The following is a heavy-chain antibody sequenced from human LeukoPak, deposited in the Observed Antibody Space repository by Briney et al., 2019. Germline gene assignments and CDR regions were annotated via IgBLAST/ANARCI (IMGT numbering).Heavy chain of an antibody. CDR3: ERDPKVVPGATMDLDY. D-gene: IGHD2-2*01. CDR1: GFTFSSYS. Sequence: PGGSLRLSCAASGFTFSSYSMNWVRQAPGKGLEWVSSISSDTSYIYYADSLKGRFTISRDNAKNSLYLQMNSLRAEDTAVYYCERDPKVVPGATMDLDYGGKEPLVTVSS. J-gene: IGHJ4*02. CDR2: ISSDTSYI. V-gene: IGHV3-21*01.